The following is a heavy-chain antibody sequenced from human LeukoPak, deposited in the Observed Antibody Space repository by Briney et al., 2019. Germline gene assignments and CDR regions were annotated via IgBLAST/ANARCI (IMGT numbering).Heavy chain of an antibody. Sequence: GGSLRLSCAASGFTFSSYSMNWVRQAPGKGLEWVSSISSSSSYIYYADSVKGRFTISRDNAKNSLYLQMNSLRAEDTAVYYCARDDESSSWYRPFPDYWGQGTVVTVSS. D-gene: IGHD6-13*01. J-gene: IGHJ4*02. CDR1: GFTFSSYS. CDR2: ISSSSSYI. V-gene: IGHV3-21*01. CDR3: ARDDESSSWYRPFPDY.